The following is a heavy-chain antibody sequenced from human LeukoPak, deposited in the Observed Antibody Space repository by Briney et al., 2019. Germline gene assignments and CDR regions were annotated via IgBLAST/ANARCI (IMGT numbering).Heavy chain of an antibody. V-gene: IGHV3-30*03. CDR3: ARGLVLDV. J-gene: IGHJ6*02. CDR2: ISYDGSDN. CDR1: GFTFSSYG. Sequence: GRSLRLSCAASGFTFSSYGMHWVRQAPGKGLEWVAVISYDGSDNYYADSVKGRFTISRDNAKNTLYLQMSSLRAEDTAVYYCARGLVLDVWGQGTTVTVS.